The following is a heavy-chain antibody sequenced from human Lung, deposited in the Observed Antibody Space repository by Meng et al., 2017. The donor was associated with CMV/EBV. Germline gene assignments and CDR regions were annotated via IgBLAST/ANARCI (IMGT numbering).Heavy chain of an antibody. J-gene: IGHJ5*02. D-gene: IGHD2-8*01. CDR2: INPNSGGK. V-gene: IGHV1-2*06. Sequence: QAQLVQAGVEVKQPVSSVSVACKASGYTFTNYGISWVRQAPGQGLEWMGRINPNSGGKNYAQKFQGTVTMNRYTSICTAYMELSGLISDDTAVYYCGKEWAEIALTAWGQGTLVTVSS. CDR3: GKEWAEIALTA. CDR1: GYTFTNYG.